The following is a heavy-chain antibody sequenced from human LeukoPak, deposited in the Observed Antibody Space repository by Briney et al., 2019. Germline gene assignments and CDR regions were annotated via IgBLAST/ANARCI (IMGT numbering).Heavy chain of an antibody. CDR1: GGSISSSSYC. CDR2: IYYSGST. CDR3: ARDRRYYYDSSGFPPFDY. Sequence: SETLSLTCTVSGGSISSSSYCWGWIRQPPGKGLEWIGSIYYSGSTYYNPSLKSRVTISVDTSKNQFSLKLSSVTAADTAVYYCARDRRYYYDSSGFPPFDYWGQGTLVTVSS. J-gene: IGHJ4*02. V-gene: IGHV4-39*07. D-gene: IGHD3-22*01.